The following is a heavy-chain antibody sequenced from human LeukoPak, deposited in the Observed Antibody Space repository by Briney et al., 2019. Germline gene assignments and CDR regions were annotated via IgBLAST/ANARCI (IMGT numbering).Heavy chain of an antibody. V-gene: IGHV3-48*03. D-gene: IGHD6-13*01. CDR1: GFTFSDYQ. Sequence: GGSLRLFCAASGFTFSDYQMNWDRQTPGKGLEWISYITNNGNTIYYGDSVQGRFTISRDNAKNSLYLQMNSLSAEDTAVYYCASEIKYGSSWYAAFGIWGQGTMVTVSS. CDR3: ASEIKYGSSWYAAFGI. CDR2: ITNNGNTI. J-gene: IGHJ3*02.